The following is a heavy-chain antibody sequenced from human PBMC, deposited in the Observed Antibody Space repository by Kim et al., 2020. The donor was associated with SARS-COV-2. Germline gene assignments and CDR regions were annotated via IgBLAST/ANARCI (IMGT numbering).Heavy chain of an antibody. D-gene: IGHD3-10*01. CDR2: IYYSGST. Sequence: SETLSLTCTVSGGSISSYYWSWIRQPPGKGLEWIGYIYYSGSTNYNPSLKSRVTISVDTSKNQFSLKLSSVTAADTAVYYCARHFGPGYMDVWGKGTTVTVSS. CDR1: GGSISSYY. CDR3: ARHFGPGYMDV. V-gene: IGHV4-59*08. J-gene: IGHJ6*03.